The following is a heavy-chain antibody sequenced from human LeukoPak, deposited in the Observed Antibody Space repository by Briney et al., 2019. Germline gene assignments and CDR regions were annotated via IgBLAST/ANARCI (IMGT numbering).Heavy chain of an antibody. J-gene: IGHJ4*02. CDR2: IIPIFGAA. CDR3: GRKAGDCGGGSCYSIDY. CDR1: GGSFSSEA. D-gene: IGHD2-15*01. V-gene: IGHV1-69*05. Sequence: SVKVSCKAFGGSFSSEAISWVRQAPGQGLEWMGGIIPIFGAANYAQKFQGRVTITTDESTSTAYMEVSSLRSEDTAVYYCGRKAGDCGGGSCYSIDYWGQGTLVTVSS.